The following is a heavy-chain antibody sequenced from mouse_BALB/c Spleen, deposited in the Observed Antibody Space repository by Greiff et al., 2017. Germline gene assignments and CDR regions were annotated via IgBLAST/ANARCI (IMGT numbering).Heavy chain of an antibody. D-gene: IGHD2-1*01. Sequence: QVHVKQSGPGLVQPSQSLSITCTVSGFSLTSYGVHWVRQSPGKGLEWLGVIWSGGSTDYNAAFISRLSISKDNSKSQVFFKMNSLQANDTAIYYCARNYGNSAWFAYWGQGTLVTVSA. CDR3: ARNYGNSAWFAY. CDR1: GFSLTSYG. J-gene: IGHJ3*01. V-gene: IGHV2-2*02. CDR2: IWSGGST.